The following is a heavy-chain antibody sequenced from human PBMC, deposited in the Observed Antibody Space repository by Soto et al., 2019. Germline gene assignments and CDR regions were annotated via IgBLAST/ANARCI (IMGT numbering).Heavy chain of an antibody. J-gene: IGHJ4*02. Sequence: QVQLVQSGAEVKKPGASVKVSCKASGYTFTSYAMHWVRQAPGQRLEWMRWINAGNGNTKYSQKFQGRVTITRDTSASTAYMELSSLRSEDTAVYYCASRGDSSSWYGDYFDYWGQGTLVTVSS. V-gene: IGHV1-3*01. D-gene: IGHD6-13*01. CDR2: INAGNGNT. CDR1: GYTFTSYA. CDR3: ASRGDSSSWYGDYFDY.